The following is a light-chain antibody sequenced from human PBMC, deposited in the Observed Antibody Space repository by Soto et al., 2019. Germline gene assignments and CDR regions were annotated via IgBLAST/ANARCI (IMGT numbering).Light chain of an antibody. CDR3: AAWDDSLNGHV. V-gene: IGLV1-44*01. J-gene: IGLJ1*01. CDR1: SSNIGTSS. CDR2: TTN. Sequence: QSVLTQPHSASGTPGQRVTISCSGSSSNIGTSSVHWFQQLPRTAPKLLISTTNQRPSGVPERFSGSKSGTSASLAISGLQSEDEADYYCAAWDDSLNGHVFGTGTKLTVL.